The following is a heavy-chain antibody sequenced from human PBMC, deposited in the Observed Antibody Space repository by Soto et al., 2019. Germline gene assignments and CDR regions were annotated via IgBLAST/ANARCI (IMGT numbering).Heavy chain of an antibody. CDR2: IIPVSGTT. Sequence: SVKVSCKASGGTFNSYIISWVRQAPGQGLEWMGGIIPVSGTTNYGQKFQDRVTITADTSTTTAYMELSSLTSEDTAVYFCARLYTMGWYFPGVEYWGQGTLVTVSS. CDR3: ARLYTMGWYFPGVEY. J-gene: IGHJ4*01. V-gene: IGHV1-69*06. CDR1: GGTFNSYI. D-gene: IGHD6-19*01.